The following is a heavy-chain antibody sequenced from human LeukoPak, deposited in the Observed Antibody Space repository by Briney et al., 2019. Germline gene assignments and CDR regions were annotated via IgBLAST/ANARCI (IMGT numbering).Heavy chain of an antibody. V-gene: IGHV1-2*02. CDR3: ARDGAMAGKDYYYMDV. Sequence: ASVKVSCKASGYTFTGYYMHWVRQAPGQGLEWMGWINPNSGGTNYAQKFQGRVTMTRDTSISTAYMELSRLRSDDTAVYYCARDGAMAGKDYYYMDVWGKGTTVTVSS. CDR1: GYTFTGYY. D-gene: IGHD6-19*01. J-gene: IGHJ6*03. CDR2: INPNSGGT.